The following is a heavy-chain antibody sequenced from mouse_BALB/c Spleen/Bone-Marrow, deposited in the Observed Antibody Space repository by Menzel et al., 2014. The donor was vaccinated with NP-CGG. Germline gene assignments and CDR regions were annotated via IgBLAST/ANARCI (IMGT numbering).Heavy chain of an antibody. J-gene: IGHJ2*01. CDR3: ARSSSTGTPFAY. CDR1: GDSITSGY. V-gene: IGHV3-8*02. CDR2: LRYSGST. Sequence: VKLMESGPSLVKPSQTLSLPCSVTGDSITSGYWNFVRTFPGNLLAFLGYLRYSGSTYYNPSLKSRISITRDTSKNLYSLQLNSVTTEDTATYYCARSSSTGTPFAYWGQGTTLTVAS. D-gene: IGHD4-1*02.